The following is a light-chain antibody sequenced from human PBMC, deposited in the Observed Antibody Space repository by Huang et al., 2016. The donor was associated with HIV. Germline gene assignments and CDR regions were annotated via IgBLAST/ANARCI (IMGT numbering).Light chain of an antibody. J-gene: IGKJ1*01. CDR1: QSVSSN. Sequence: EIVMTQSPATLSVSPGERATLSCRASQSVSSNLAWYQQKPGQAPRLLIYVASTRATVIPARFSGSVSGTEFTLTISSLQSEDFAVYYCQQYNNWPPWTFGQGTKVEIK. CDR2: VAS. V-gene: IGKV3-15*01. CDR3: QQYNNWPPWT.